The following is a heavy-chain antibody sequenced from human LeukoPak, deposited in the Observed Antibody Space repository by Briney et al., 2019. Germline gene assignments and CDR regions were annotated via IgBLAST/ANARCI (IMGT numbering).Heavy chain of an antibody. CDR1: GYTFTGYY. CDR2: NNPNSGGT. J-gene: IGHJ4*02. D-gene: IGHD6-19*01. CDR3: ARIIAVAAKEVDY. Sequence: GASVKVSCKASGYTFTGYYMHWLRQAPGQGLEWMGRNNPNSGGTNCAQKFQGRVTMTRDTSISTAYMELSRLRSDDTAVYYCARIIAVAAKEVDYWGQGTLVTVSS. V-gene: IGHV1-2*06.